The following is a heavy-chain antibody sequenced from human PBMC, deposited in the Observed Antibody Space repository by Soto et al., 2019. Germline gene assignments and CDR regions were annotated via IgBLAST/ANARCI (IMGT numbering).Heavy chain of an antibody. CDR1: GYTFTSYY. J-gene: IGHJ4*02. D-gene: IGHD6-19*01. CDR2: INPSVGST. CDR3: ARPPGSGGGYYFDY. Sequence: ASVKVSCKASGYTFTSYYMHWVRQAPGQGLEWMGIINPSVGSTTYAQIFQGRVTMTRDTSTSTVYMELSSLRSEDTAVYYCARPPGSGGGYYFDYWAQGTLVTVSS. V-gene: IGHV1-46*01.